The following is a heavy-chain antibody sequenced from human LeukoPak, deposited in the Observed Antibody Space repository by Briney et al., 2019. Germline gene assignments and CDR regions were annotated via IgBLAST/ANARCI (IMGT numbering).Heavy chain of an antibody. CDR3: ARASYDFWSGFFDY. V-gene: IGHV4-39*07. D-gene: IGHD3-3*01. J-gene: IGHJ4*02. Sequence: PSETLSLTCTVSGGSISSSSYYWGWIRQPPGKGLEWIGSIYYSGSTYYNPSLKSRVTISVDTSKNQFSLKLSSVTAADTAVYYCARASYDFWSGFFDYWGQGILVTVSS. CDR1: GGSISSSSYY. CDR2: IYYSGST.